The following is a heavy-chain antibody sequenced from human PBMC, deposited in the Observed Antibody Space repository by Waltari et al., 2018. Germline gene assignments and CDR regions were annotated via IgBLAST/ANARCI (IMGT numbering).Heavy chain of an antibody. CDR2: TSHDESHK. Sequence: QVQLVESGGGVVQPGRSLRLSCAASGFTFSTYTMHWVRQAPGKGLEWVAVTSHDESHKYYAYSVKGRFTISKDNSKNTLYLQMNSLSTEDTTMYYCARDDRDGLPDYFDFWGQGTLVTVSS. D-gene: IGHD2-8*01. V-gene: IGHV3-30*01. CDR3: ARDDRDGLPDYFDF. CDR1: GFTFSTYT. J-gene: IGHJ4*02.